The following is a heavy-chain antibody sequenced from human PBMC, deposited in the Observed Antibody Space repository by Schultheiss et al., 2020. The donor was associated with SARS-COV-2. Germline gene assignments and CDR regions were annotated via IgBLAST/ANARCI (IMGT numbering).Heavy chain of an antibody. CDR3: ARGRQTYYYGSGSRNAAGY. Sequence: GSLRLSCAASGFTFSSYWMSWVRQAPGKGLEWVSYISSSGSTIYYADSVKGRFTISRDNAKNSLYLQMNSLRAEDTAVYYCARGRQTYYYGSGSRNAAGYWGQGTLVTVSS. J-gene: IGHJ4*02. CDR2: ISSSGSTI. CDR1: GFTFSSYW. D-gene: IGHD3-10*01. V-gene: IGHV3-48*04.